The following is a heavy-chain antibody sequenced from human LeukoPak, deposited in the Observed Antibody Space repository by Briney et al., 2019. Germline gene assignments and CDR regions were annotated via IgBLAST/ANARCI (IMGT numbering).Heavy chain of an antibody. V-gene: IGHV1-2*02. CDR2: INPNSGGT. CDR1: GYTFTGYY. D-gene: IGHD3-22*01. J-gene: IGHJ3*02. CDR3: ARGQITMKPRAFDI. Sequence: GASVKASCKASGYTFTGYYMHWVRQAPGQGLEWMGWINPNSGGTNYAQKFQGRVTMTRDTSISTAYMELSRLRSDGTAVYYCARGQITMKPRAFDIWGQGTMVTVSS.